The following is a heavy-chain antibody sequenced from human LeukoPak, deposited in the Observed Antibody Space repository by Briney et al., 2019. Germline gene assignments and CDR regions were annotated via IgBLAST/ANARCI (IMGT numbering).Heavy chain of an antibody. J-gene: IGHJ1*01. Sequence: PRGSLRLSCAASGFTLNNAWMSWVRQAPGKGLEWLGRIKRETDGGTIDYAAPVKGRFTISRDDSRNTLYLQMDSLKIEDTAVYYCTTDRYYGNSELQFQHWGQGTLVTVSS. CDR1: GFTLNNAW. CDR3: TTDRYYGNSELQFQH. V-gene: IGHV3-15*01. D-gene: IGHD2/OR15-2a*01. CDR2: IKRETDGGTI.